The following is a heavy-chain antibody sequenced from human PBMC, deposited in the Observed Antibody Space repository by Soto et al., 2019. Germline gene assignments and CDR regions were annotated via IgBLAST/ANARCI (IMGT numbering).Heavy chain of an antibody. CDR1: GYTFANYD. CDR3: ARGWELPAATFDY. J-gene: IGHJ4*02. Sequence: QVQLVQSGGEVKKPGTSVKVSCKASGYTFANYDINWVRQATGQGLEWMGWLNPHSGNTGYARRLQGRVSMTVNTSTSTAYMEQTSLRSEDTAVYFCARGWELPAATFDYWGQGTLVTVSS. CDR2: LNPHSGNT. D-gene: IGHD2-2*01. V-gene: IGHV1-8*01.